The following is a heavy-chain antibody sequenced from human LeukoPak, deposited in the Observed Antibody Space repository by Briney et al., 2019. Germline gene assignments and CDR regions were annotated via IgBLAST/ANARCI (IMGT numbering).Heavy chain of an antibody. CDR3: ARTRDGYNYYYFDY. D-gene: IGHD5-24*01. CDR2: INGNGGSR. CDR1: GFIFEDYG. J-gene: IGHJ4*02. Sequence: PGGSLRLSCAASGFIFEDYGMTWVRQAPGKGLEWVSGINGNGGSRGYADSVKGRFTFSRDNANNSLYLQMNSLRAEDTAVYYCARTRDGYNYYYFDYWGQGTLVTVSS. V-gene: IGHV3-20*04.